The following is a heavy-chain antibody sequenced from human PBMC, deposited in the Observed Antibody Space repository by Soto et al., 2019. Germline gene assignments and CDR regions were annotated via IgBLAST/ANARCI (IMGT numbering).Heavy chain of an antibody. V-gene: IGHV1-3*01. Sequence: GASVKVSCKASGYTFTSYSMHWVRQAPGQRLEWMGWINAGNGNTKYSQKFQGRVTITRDTSASTAYMELSSLRSEDTAVYYSGSTNYTPSLKSRVTISVDTSKNQFSLKLSSVTAADTAVYYCARVWDYSSSWYWRRTPYEPTYYMDVWGKGTTVTVSS. CDR3: GSTNYTPSLKSRVTISVDTSKNQFSLKLSSVTAADTAVYYCARVWDYSSSWYWRRTPYEPTYYMDV. CDR1: GYTFTSYS. J-gene: IGHJ6*03. D-gene: IGHD3-10*01. CDR2: INAGNGNT.